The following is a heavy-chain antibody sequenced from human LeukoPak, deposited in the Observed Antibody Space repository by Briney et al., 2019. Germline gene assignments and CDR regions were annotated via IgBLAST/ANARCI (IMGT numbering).Heavy chain of an antibody. Sequence: ASVKVSCKASGYTFTSYGISWVRQAPGQGLEWMGWISAYNGNTNYAQKLQGRVTMTTDTSTSTAYMELRSLRSDDTAVYYCARDPGGYRGFGLDAFDIWGQGTMVTVSS. CDR2: ISAYNGNT. V-gene: IGHV1-18*01. CDR3: ARDPGGYRGFGLDAFDI. J-gene: IGHJ3*02. CDR1: GYTFTSYG. D-gene: IGHD3-10*01.